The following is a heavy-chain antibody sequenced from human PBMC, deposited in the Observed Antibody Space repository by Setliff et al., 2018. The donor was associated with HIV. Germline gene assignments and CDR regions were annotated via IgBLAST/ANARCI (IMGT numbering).Heavy chain of an antibody. CDR2: IYYSGGT. CDR1: GGSISISSYY. CDR3: ASGGHRLHDY. Sequence: SETLSLTCTVSGGSISISSYYWGWIRQPPGKGLEWIGTIYYSGGTYYKSSLKSRLIISLDTSKNQFSLNLRSVTAADTAVYFCASGGHRLHDYWGQGTLVTVSS. J-gene: IGHJ4*02. V-gene: IGHV4-39*07. D-gene: IGHD1-26*01.